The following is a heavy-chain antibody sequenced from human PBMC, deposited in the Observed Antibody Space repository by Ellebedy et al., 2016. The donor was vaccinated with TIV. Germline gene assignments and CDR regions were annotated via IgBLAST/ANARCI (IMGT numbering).Heavy chain of an antibody. CDR3: VRVSRWEAFDL. CDR2: MNPNSGDT. Sequence: ASVKVSXKASGYTFTSYDINWVRQATGQGLEWMGWMNPNSGDTGYAQKFQGRVTMTRNTSRSTAYMELSSLRSEDTAVYYCVRVSRWEAFDLWGQGTMVTVSS. V-gene: IGHV1-8*01. J-gene: IGHJ3*01. D-gene: IGHD1-26*01. CDR1: GYTFTSYD.